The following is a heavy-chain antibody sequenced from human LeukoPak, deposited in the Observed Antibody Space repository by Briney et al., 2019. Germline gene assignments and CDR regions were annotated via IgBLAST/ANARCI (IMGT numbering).Heavy chain of an antibody. V-gene: IGHV3-73*01. D-gene: IGHD1-26*01. Sequence: GGSLKLSCAASGFTFSGSAIHWVRQSSGKGLEWVGQIDKKDKGYATATAYAASVKGRFTISRDDSINTAYLQMKSLKTEDTALYYCTTDSGTYNWFDPWGQGTLVTVSS. CDR1: GFTFSGSA. CDR3: TTDSGTYNWFDP. J-gene: IGHJ5*02. CDR2: IDKKDKGYATAT.